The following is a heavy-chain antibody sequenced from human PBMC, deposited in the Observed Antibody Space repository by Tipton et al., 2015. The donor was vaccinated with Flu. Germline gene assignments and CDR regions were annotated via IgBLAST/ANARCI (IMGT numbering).Heavy chain of an antibody. CDR1: GVSITNYY. J-gene: IGHJ4*02. CDR3: ARHTGDSVRGVIDY. V-gene: IGHV4-59*08. Sequence: TLSLTCTVSGVSITNYYWSWIRQPPGKGLQFIGYIYYSGSANYNPSLKSRVTMSLDTSRNQFSLKLSSVTAADTAVYYCARHTGDSVRGVIDYWGQGTLVTVSS. CDR2: IYYSGSA. D-gene: IGHD3-10*02.